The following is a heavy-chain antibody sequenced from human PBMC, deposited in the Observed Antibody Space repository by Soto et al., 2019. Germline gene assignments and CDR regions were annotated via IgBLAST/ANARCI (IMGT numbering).Heavy chain of an antibody. CDR2: IYPGDSAT. CDR1: GYSFTSYW. Sequence: PGASLKISWKGSGYSFTSYWIGWVRQMPGKGLEWMGIIYPGDSATRYSPSFQGQVTISADKSISTAYLQWSSLKASDTAMYYCASRCDYYDSSGFHIGAFDIWGQGTMVTVSS. V-gene: IGHV5-51*01. D-gene: IGHD3-22*01. CDR3: ASRCDYYDSSGFHIGAFDI. J-gene: IGHJ3*02.